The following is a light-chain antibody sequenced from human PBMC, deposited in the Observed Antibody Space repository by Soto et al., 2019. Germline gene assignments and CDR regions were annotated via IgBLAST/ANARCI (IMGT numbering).Light chain of an antibody. CDR1: QSVDNN. V-gene: IGKV3D-15*01. Sequence: EILMTQSPGTLSVSTGEGATLSCRASQSVDNNLAWYQQKPSQAPRLLIYGASTRPTGIPDRFSGSGSGTEFTLTISSLQPDDFSTYYCQQYNNYWTFGQGTRVEI. CDR2: GAS. J-gene: IGKJ1*01. CDR3: QQYNNYWT.